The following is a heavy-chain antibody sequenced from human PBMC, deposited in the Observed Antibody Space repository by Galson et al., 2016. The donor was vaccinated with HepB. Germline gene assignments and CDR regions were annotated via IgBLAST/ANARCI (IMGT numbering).Heavy chain of an antibody. CDR2: IIPIFGPA. CDR1: GDTFSTYA. V-gene: IGHV1-69*13. CDR3: ARGGVIAVAGWVGGWFDP. D-gene: IGHD6-19*01. J-gene: IGHJ5*02. Sequence: SVKVSCKASGDTFSTYAFSWVRQAPGQGLEWVGGIIPIFGPANYAQKFQGRVSISADESTRTVYMELRSLRSEDKAVYYCARGGVIAVAGWVGGWFDPWGQGTLLTVSS.